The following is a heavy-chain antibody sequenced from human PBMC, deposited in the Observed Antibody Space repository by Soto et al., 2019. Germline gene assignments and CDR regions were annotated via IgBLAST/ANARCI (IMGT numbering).Heavy chain of an antibody. J-gene: IGHJ4*02. CDR1: GFSLSTRGVG. CDR2: IYWDDDK. Sequence: QITLKESGPTLVKPTQTLTLTCTFSGFSLSTRGVGVGWIRQPPGKALEWLALIYWDDDKRYSPSLKNRLTITRDTSKNQVVLKMSNMDSVATATYYCAHPRWYDGSGYSHFDYWGQGTRVTVSS. CDR3: AHPRWYDGSGYSHFDY. V-gene: IGHV2-5*02. D-gene: IGHD3-22*01.